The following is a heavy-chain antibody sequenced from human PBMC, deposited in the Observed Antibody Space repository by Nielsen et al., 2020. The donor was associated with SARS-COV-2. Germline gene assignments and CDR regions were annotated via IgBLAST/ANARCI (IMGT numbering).Heavy chain of an antibody. CDR1: GFTSSSYS. J-gene: IGHJ6*03. CDR2: ISGSGGST. CDR3: AKGGVRGDGFYLHMDV. V-gene: IGHV3-23*01. Sequence: GESLKISCAASGFTSSSYSMNWVRQAPGKGLEWVSAISGSGGSTYYADSVKGRFTISRDNSKNTLYLQMNSLRAEDTAVYYCAKGGVRGDGFYLHMDVWGKGTTVTVSS. D-gene: IGHD5-24*01.